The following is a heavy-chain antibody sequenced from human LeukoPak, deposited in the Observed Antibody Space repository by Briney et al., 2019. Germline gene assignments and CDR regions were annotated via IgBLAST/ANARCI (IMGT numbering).Heavy chain of an antibody. V-gene: IGHV4-61*02. D-gene: IGHD6-19*01. Sequence: NPSETLSLTCTVSGGSISSGSYYWGWIRQPAGKGLEWIGRIYTSGSTNYNPSLKSRVTISVDTSKNQFSLKLSSVTAADTAVYYCAASSGWYNDAFDIWGQGTMVTVSS. CDR3: AASSGWYNDAFDI. CDR2: IYTSGST. J-gene: IGHJ3*02. CDR1: GGSISSGSYY.